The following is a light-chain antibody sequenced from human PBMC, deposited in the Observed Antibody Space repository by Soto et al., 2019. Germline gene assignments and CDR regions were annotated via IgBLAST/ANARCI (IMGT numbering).Light chain of an antibody. CDR2: KAS. CDR3: QQYNSYPLYT. J-gene: IGKJ2*01. Sequence: DIKMTQSPSTLSASVGERVTITCRASQSISSWLAWYQHKPGKAPKRLIYKASSLESGVPSRFSGSGSGKEFTLTISSLQPDDVATYYCQQYNSYPLYTFGQGTKLEIK. CDR1: QSISSW. V-gene: IGKV1-5*03.